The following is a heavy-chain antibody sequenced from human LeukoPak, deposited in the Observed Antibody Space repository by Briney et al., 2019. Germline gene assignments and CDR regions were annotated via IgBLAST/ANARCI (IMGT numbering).Heavy chain of an antibody. J-gene: IGHJ4*02. V-gene: IGHV4-31*03. CDR3: ARGSDSSGYYSGFFTFDY. Sequence: PSETLSLTCTVSGGSISSGGYYWSWIRQHPGKGLEWIGYIYYSGSTYYNPSLKSRVTISVVTSKNQFSLKLSSVTAADTAVYYCARGSDSSGYYSGFFTFDYWGQGTLVTVSS. CDR1: GGSISSGGYY. D-gene: IGHD3-22*01. CDR2: IYYSGST.